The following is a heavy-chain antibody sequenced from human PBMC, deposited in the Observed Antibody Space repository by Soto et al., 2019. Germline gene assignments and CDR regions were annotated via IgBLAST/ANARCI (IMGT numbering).Heavy chain of an antibody. V-gene: IGHV1-18*01. CDR3: ARDGVRYGDSGWYFDL. D-gene: IGHD4-17*01. CDR2: ISPYNGNT. CDR1: GYTFTNYG. Sequence: ASVKVSCKASGYTFTNYGISWVRQAPGQGLEWMAWISPYNGNTNYAQKVQGRVTMTTDTSTSTAYMELRSLRSDDTAVYYCARDGVRYGDSGWYFDLWGRGTLLTVSS. J-gene: IGHJ2*01.